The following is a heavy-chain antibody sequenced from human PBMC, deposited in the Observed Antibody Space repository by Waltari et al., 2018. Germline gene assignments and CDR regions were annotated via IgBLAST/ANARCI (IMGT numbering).Heavy chain of an antibody. CDR3: ARDRSAGWQWLAQ. V-gene: IGHV3-66*02. Sequence: EVQLVESGGGLVQPGGSLRLSCAASGFTVSSNYMSGARQAPGKGLEWVSVIYSGGSTYYADSVKGRFTISRDNSKNTLYLQMNSLRAEDTAVYYCARDRSAGWQWLAQWGQGTLVTVSS. CDR1: GFTVSSNY. CDR2: IYSGGST. D-gene: IGHD6-19*01. J-gene: IGHJ4*02.